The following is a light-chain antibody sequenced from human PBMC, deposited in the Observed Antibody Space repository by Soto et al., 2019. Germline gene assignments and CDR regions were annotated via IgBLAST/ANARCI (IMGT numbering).Light chain of an antibody. CDR3: QQSYSTWT. CDR1: QSIGNY. Sequence: DIQMMQSPSSHSASVGDRVIITCRASQSIGNYLNWYQQKAGKAPKLLIYGASTLQNGVPPRFSGGGSGTYFTLTINSLQPEDFATYYCQQSYSTWTFGQGTKVEIK. J-gene: IGKJ1*01. V-gene: IGKV1-39*01. CDR2: GAS.